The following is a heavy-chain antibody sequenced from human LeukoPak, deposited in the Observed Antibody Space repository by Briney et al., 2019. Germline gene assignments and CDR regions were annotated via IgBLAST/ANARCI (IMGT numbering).Heavy chain of an antibody. CDR3: ARDHNYDSSGYYIWDV. Sequence: ASVKASCKASGYTFTSYGISWVRQAPGQGLEWMGWISAYNGNTNYAQKLQGRVTMTTDTSTSTAYMELRSLRSDDTAVYYCARDHNYDSSGYYIWDVWGQGTTVTVSS. CDR1: GYTFTSYG. J-gene: IGHJ6*02. D-gene: IGHD3-22*01. CDR2: ISAYNGNT. V-gene: IGHV1-18*01.